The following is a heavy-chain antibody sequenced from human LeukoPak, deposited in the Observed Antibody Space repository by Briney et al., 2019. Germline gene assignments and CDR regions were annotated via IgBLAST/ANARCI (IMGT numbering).Heavy chain of an antibody. CDR2: ISGSGGST. D-gene: IGHD6-13*01. Sequence: GGSLRLSCAASGFTFSSYAMSWVRQAPGKGLEWVSAISGSGGSTYYADSVKGRFTISRDYSKNTLYLQMNSLRAEDTAVYYCAKIDDPIAALYYFDYWGQGTLVTVSS. CDR3: AKIDDPIAALYYFDY. CDR1: GFTFSSYA. J-gene: IGHJ4*02. V-gene: IGHV3-23*01.